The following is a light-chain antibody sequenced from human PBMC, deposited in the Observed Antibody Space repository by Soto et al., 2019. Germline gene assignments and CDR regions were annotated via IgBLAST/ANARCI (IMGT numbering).Light chain of an antibody. Sequence: ENVLTQSPGTLSLSPGERVTLSCRASQFIGSSYFAWYQQKPGQPPRLLIYGASSRASGIPDRFSGSGSGTAFTFTITRLEPEDFAVYYCQQYDSSPWTFGQGTRVEI. CDR2: GAS. V-gene: IGKV3-20*01. CDR3: QQYDSSPWT. CDR1: QFIGSSY. J-gene: IGKJ1*01.